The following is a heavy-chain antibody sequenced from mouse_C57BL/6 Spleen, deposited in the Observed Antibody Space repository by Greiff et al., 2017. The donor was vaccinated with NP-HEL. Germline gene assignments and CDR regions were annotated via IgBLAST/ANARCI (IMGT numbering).Heavy chain of an antibody. CDR1: GYSFTDYN. V-gene: IGHV1-39*01. CDR2: INPNYGTT. D-gene: IGHD1-1*01. CDR3: ARSGSSDYYGSSYGFAY. Sequence: VQLQQSGPELVKPVASVKISCKASGYSFTDYNMNWVKQSNGKSLEWIGVINPNYGTTSYNQKFKGKATLTVDQSSSTAYMQLNSLTSEDSAVYYCARSGSSDYYGSSYGFAYWGQGTLVTVSA. J-gene: IGHJ3*01.